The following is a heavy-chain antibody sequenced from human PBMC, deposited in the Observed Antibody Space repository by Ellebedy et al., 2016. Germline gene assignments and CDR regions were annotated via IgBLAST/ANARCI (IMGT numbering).Heavy chain of an antibody. CDR2: IYHSENT. CDR1: GGSISTSNFY. D-gene: IGHD3-10*01. V-gene: IGHV4-39*07. Sequence: SETLSLTCTVSGGSISTSNFYWGCVRQPPGKEPEWIGEIYHSENTNYRPSLMSRITISLDKSKNQFSLQLTSVTAADTAVYYCATEVQGHGSGSYFFDYWGQGTLVTVSS. J-gene: IGHJ4*02. CDR3: ATEVQGHGSGSYFFDY.